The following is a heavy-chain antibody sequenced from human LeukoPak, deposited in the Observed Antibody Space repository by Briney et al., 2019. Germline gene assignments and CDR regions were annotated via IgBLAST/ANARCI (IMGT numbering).Heavy chain of an antibody. J-gene: IGHJ4*02. D-gene: IGHD5-18*01. CDR1: DYYINNGYY. Sequence: SETLSLTCRVSDYYINNGYYWSWIRQPAGEGLEWIGRIYTSGSTNYNASVKSRVTISVDTSKNQFSLKLSSVTAADTAVYYCASESYGPFDYWGQGTLVTVSS. CDR3: ASESYGPFDY. CDR2: IYTSGST. V-gene: IGHV4-61*02.